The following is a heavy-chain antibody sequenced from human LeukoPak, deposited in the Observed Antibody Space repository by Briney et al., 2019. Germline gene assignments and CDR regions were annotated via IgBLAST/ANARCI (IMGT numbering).Heavy chain of an antibody. CDR3: ARAGLRLGELSPPYYFDY. V-gene: IGHV4-39*07. CDR2: IHHSGST. D-gene: IGHD3-16*02. Sequence: PSQTLSLTCTVSGGSISSGSYYWSWIRQPPGKGLEWIGEIHHSGSTNYNPSLKSRVTISVDTSKNQFSLKLSSVTAADTAVYYCARAGLRLGELSPPYYFDYWGQGTLVTVSS. CDR1: GGSISSGSYY. J-gene: IGHJ4*02.